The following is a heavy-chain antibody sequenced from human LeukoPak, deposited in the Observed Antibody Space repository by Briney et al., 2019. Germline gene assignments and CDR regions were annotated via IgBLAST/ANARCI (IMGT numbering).Heavy chain of an antibody. Sequence: GGSLRLSCAASGFTFSSYGMSWVRQAPGKGLEWVSAISGSGGSTYYADSVKGRFTISRDNAKNSLYLQMNSLRAEDTAVYYCARDRWSNAFDIWGQGTMVTVSS. CDR1: GFTFSSYG. CDR2: ISGSGGST. CDR3: ARDRWSNAFDI. D-gene: IGHD4-23*01. J-gene: IGHJ3*02. V-gene: IGHV3-23*01.